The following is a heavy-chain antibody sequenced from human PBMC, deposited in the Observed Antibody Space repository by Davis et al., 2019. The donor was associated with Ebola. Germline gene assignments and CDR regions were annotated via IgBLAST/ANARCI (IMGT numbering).Heavy chain of an antibody. CDR2: IKQDGSEK. D-gene: IGHD2-2*01. CDR1: GFTFSSYW. V-gene: IGHV3-7*01. CDR3: ARDDHCSSTSCFYYYYYGMDV. J-gene: IGHJ6*02. Sequence: GGSLRLSCAASGFTFSSYWMSWVRQAPGKGLEWVANIKQDGSEKYYVDSVKGRFTISRDNAKNSLYLQMNSLRAEDTAVYYCARDDHCSSTSCFYYYYYGMDVWGQGTTVTVS.